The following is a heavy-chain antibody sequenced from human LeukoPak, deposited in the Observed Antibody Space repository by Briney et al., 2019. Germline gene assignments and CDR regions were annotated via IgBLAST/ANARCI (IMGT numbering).Heavy chain of an antibody. CDR3: VRVYYGSGNYYNL. CDR1: GFTFSSYG. D-gene: IGHD3-10*01. J-gene: IGHJ5*02. V-gene: IGHV3-30*12. CDR2: IWYDGSNK. Sequence: GGSLRLSCAASGFTFSSYGMHWVRQAPGKGLEWVAVIWYDGSNKYYTDSVKGRFTISRDNSRSTLYLQMNSLRAEDTAVYYCVRVYYGSGNYYNLWGQGTLVTVSS.